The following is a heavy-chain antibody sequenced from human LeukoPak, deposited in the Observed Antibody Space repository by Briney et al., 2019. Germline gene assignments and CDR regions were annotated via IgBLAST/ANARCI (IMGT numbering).Heavy chain of an antibody. CDR3: ARGFAYCGGDCRDAFDI. V-gene: IGHV4-34*01. Sequence: SETLSLTCAVYGGSFIVYYWSWIRQPPGKGLEWIGEITHSGSTNYNPSLKSRVTISVDTSKNQFSLKLSSVTAADTAVYYCARGFAYCGGDCRDAFDIWGQGTMVTVSS. CDR2: ITHSGST. J-gene: IGHJ3*02. CDR1: GGSFIVYY. D-gene: IGHD2-21*02.